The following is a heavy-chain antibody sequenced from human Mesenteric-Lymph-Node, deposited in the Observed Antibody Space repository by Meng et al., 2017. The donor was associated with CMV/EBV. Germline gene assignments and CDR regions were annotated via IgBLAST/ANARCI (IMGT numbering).Heavy chain of an antibody. CDR1: GFSLSTSGVG. CDR2: IYWDDDK. Sequence: QITLKESGPTRVQPTQTLTRTCTFSGFSLSTSGVGVGLSRPPPGKALEWLALIYWDDDKRYSPSLKSRLTITKDTSKDQFVLTMTNMDPVDTATYYCAHSSGIAAAGPFYFDYWGQGTLVTVSS. J-gene: IGHJ4*02. D-gene: IGHD6-13*01. CDR3: AHSSGIAAAGPFYFDY. V-gene: IGHV2-5*02.